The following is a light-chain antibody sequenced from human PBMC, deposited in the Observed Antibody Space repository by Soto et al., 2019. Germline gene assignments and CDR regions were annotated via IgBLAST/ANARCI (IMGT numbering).Light chain of an antibody. V-gene: IGKV3-15*01. J-gene: IGKJ5*01. CDR1: QSVSSN. CDR2: DAS. Sequence: EIMMTQSPVTLSVSPGERATLSCRASQSVSSNLAWYQQKPGQAPRLLIYDASTRATGIPARFSGSGSGTEFPLTISSLQSEDFAVYYCQQYNKWPLTFGQGTRLEIK. CDR3: QQYNKWPLT.